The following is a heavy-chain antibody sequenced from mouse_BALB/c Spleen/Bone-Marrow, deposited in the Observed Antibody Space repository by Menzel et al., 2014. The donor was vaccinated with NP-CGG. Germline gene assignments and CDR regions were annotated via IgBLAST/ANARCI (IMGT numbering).Heavy chain of an antibody. CDR2: ISYSGST. Sequence: EVKLMESGPSLVKPSQTLSLTCSVTGDSITSGYWNWIRKFPGNKLEYMGYISYSGSTYFNPSLKSRISITRDTSKNXYYLQLNSVTTEDTATYYCARLGGYGLYFDYWGQGTTLTVSS. CDR1: GDSITSGY. V-gene: IGHV3-8*02. J-gene: IGHJ2*01. CDR3: ARLGGYGLYFDY. D-gene: IGHD1-1*02.